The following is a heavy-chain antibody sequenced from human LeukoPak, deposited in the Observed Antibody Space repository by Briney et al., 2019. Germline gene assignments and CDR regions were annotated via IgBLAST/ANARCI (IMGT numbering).Heavy chain of an antibody. J-gene: IGHJ4*02. CDR2: INRSGSYI. CDR3: ARDPGIQLWSYYFDY. D-gene: IGHD5-18*01. V-gene: IGHV3-21*01. Sequence: NPGGSLRLSCAASGFTFSSFAMSWVRQAPGKGLEWVASINRSGSYIFYADSVKGRFTISRDNTKNSLYLQMNSLRAEDTAVYYCARDPGIQLWSYYFDYWGPGTLVTVSS. CDR1: GFTFSSFA.